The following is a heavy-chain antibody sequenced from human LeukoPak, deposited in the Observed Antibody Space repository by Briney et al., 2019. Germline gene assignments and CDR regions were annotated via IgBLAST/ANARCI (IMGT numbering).Heavy chain of an antibody. D-gene: IGHD3-16*01. V-gene: IGHV4-59*01. CDR1: GGSISSYY. CDR3: ARWGPSYFDY. J-gene: IGHJ4*02. Sequence: SETLSLTCTASGGSISSYYWSWIRQPPGKGLEWIGYIYYSGSTNYNPSLKSRVTISVDTSKNQFSLKLSSVTAADTAVYYCARWGPSYFDYWGQGTLVTVSS. CDR2: IYYSGST.